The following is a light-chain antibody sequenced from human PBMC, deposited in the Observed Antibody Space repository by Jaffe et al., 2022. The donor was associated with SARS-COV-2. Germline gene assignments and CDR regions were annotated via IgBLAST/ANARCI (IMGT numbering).Light chain of an antibody. CDR2: SAS. V-gene: IGKV1-12*01. J-gene: IGKJ4*01. Sequence: DIQMTQSPSSVSASVGDRVTITCRASQPISSWLAWYQQRPGKAPELLIHSASTLYGGVPSRFSGSGSGTDFTLTISALQPEDSATYFCQQANSLPLTFGGGTNVEIK. CDR3: QQANSLPLT. CDR1: QPISSW.